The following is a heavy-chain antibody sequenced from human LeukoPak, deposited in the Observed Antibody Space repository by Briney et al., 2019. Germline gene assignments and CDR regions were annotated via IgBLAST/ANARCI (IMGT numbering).Heavy chain of an antibody. J-gene: IGHJ4*02. Sequence: GGSLRLSSQASGFTFSLYWMTWDRQAPGKGLERVANIKPDGSDQYYLDSVKGRFTISRDNAKNSLYLQMNSLRVEDTAVYYCTGDFNHFDQWGQGTRVTVSS. V-gene: IGHV3-7*01. CDR1: GFTFSLYW. CDR3: TGDFNHFDQ. CDR2: IKPDGSDQ.